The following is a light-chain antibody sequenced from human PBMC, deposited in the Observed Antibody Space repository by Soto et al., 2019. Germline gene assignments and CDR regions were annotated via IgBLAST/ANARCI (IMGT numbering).Light chain of an antibody. J-gene: IGKJ1*01. V-gene: IGKV3-20*01. CDR3: QQYGSSPGT. Sequence: EIVLTQSPGTLSLSPGERATLSCRASQSVSSCYLAWYQQKPGQAPRLLIYGASSSATRIPDRFSGSGSGTDFTLTISRLEPEDFAVYYCQQYGSSPGTFGQGTKVEIK. CDR1: QSVSSCY. CDR2: GAS.